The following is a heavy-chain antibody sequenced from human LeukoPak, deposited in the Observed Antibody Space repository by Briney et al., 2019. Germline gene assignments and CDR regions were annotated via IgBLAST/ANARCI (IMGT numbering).Heavy chain of an antibody. J-gene: IGHJ4*02. V-gene: IGHV3-23*01. CDR2: ISGSGGSA. CDR3: AKLCSSATCYEVY. Sequence: PGGSLRLSCAASGLTFSNYAMGWVRQAPGKGLEWVSAISGSGGSAYYADSVKGRFTISRDNSKNTLSLHMNTLRAEDTAVYYCAKLCSSATCYEVYWGQGTLVTVSS. CDR1: GLTFSNYA. D-gene: IGHD2-2*01.